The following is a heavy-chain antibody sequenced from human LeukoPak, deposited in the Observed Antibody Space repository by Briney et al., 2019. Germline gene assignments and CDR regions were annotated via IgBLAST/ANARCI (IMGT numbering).Heavy chain of an antibody. CDR1: GFTFSSYA. CDR2: ISYDGSNK. Sequence: GGSLRLSCAASGFTFSSYAMHWVRQAPGKGLEWVAVISYDGSNKYYADSVKGRFTISRDNSKNTLYLQMNSLRAEDTAVYYCAKSGLGATTGASDYWGQGTLVTVSS. J-gene: IGHJ4*02. D-gene: IGHD1-26*01. V-gene: IGHV3-30-3*01. CDR3: AKSGLGATTGASDY.